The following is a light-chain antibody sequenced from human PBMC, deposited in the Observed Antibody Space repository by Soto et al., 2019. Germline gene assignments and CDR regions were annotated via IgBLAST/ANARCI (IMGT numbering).Light chain of an antibody. CDR2: DAS. J-gene: IGKJ1*01. CDR3: QQYNGYSTWT. CDR1: QSISRW. Sequence: DIQMTQSPSTLSASVGDRVTITCRASQSISRWLAWYQQKAGKAPKVLIYDASSLESGVPSRFSGRGSGTEFTLTFSSLQPDDFATYYCQQYNGYSTWTFGQGTKVEIK. V-gene: IGKV1-5*01.